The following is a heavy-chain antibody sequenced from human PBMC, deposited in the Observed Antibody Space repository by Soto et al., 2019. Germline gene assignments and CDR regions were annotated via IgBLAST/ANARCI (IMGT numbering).Heavy chain of an antibody. Sequence: ASVQVSCKASGYTFTGYYMDWVRQAPGQGLEWMGWINPNSGGTNYAQKFQGRVTMTRDTSISTVYMELSRLRSDDTAVYYCAVWGGAYYYYGMDVWGQGTTVTVSS. D-gene: IGHD3-16*01. V-gene: IGHV1-2*02. J-gene: IGHJ6*02. CDR3: AVWGGAYYYYGMDV. CDR2: INPNSGGT. CDR1: GYTFTGYY.